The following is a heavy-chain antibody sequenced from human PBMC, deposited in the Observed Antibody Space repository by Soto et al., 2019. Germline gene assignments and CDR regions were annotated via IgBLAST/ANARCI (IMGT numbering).Heavy chain of an antibody. D-gene: IGHD3-10*01. J-gene: IGHJ6*02. V-gene: IGHV4-59*01. Sequence: PSETLSLTCTVSGGSISSYYWSWIRQPPGKGLEWIGYIYYSGSTNYNPSLKSRVTISVDTSKNQFSLKLSSVTAADTAVYYCARDFSDGSGSHPYYYYGMDVWGQGTTVTVSS. CDR2: IYYSGST. CDR3: ARDFSDGSGSHPYYYYGMDV. CDR1: GGSISSYY.